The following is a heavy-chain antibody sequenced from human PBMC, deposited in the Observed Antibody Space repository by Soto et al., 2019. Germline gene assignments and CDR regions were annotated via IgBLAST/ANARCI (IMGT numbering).Heavy chain of an antibody. CDR2: IYPGDSDT. J-gene: IGHJ5*02. V-gene: IGHV5-51*01. D-gene: IGHD2-21*02. CDR1: GYSFTSYW. CDR3: ARRMAHKGVPSIPPGTPWFDP. Sequence: PGESLKISCKGSGYSFTSYWIGWVRQTPGKGLEWMGIIYPGDSDTRYSPSFQGQVTFSVDKSISTAYLQLSSLKASDTAMYYCARRMAHKGVPSIPPGTPWFDPWGQGTLVTVSS.